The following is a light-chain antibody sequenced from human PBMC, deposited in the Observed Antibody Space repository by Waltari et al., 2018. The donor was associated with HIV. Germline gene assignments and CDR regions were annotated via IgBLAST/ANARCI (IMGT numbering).Light chain of an antibody. Sequence: QSALTQPASVSGSPGQSITMSCTGTSSDVGTYNFVSWYQQHPGKAPKLIIYEVSQRPSGVSSRFSGSKSGNSASLTISGLQAEDVADYYCSSFTVSSTVVFGGGTKVTVL. CDR3: SSFTVSSTVV. J-gene: IGLJ3*02. CDR1: SSDVGTYNF. CDR2: EVS. V-gene: IGLV2-14*02.